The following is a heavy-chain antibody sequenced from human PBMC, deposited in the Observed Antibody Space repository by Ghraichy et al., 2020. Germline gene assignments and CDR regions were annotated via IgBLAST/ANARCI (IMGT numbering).Heavy chain of an antibody. V-gene: IGHV1-69*13. D-gene: IGHD5-24*01. CDR1: GGTFSSYA. Sequence: SVKVSCKASGGTFSSYAISWVRQAPGQGLEWMGGIIPIFGTANYAQKFQGRVTITADESTSTAYMELSSLRSEDTAVYYCARDGKWLQFSDAFDIWGQGTMVTVSS. CDR3: ARDGKWLQFSDAFDI. CDR2: IIPIFGTA. J-gene: IGHJ3*02.